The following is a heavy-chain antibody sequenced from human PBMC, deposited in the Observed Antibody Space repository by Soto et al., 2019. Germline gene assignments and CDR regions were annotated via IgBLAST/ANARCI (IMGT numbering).Heavy chain of an antibody. CDR2: ISGSALST. J-gene: IGHJ4*02. Sequence: EVQLLESGGGLVKPGGSLRLSCAASGFTFSNFALNWVRQAPGKGLEWVSAISGSALSTYYADSVEGRFTIARDNSKNTIYLQMDSPRAEDTAVYYCAKSLYFDSSGAFASWGQGTLVTVSS. CDR3: AKSLYFDSSGAFAS. V-gene: IGHV3-23*01. CDR1: GFTFSNFA. D-gene: IGHD3-22*01.